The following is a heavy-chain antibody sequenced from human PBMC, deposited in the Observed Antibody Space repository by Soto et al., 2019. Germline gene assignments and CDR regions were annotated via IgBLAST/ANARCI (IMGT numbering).Heavy chain of an antibody. CDR2: IYHSGSA. CDR1: GGSISSSNW. CDR3: AMTRGGGRGYFDY. J-gene: IGHJ4*02. D-gene: IGHD3-10*01. V-gene: IGHV4-4*02. Sequence: QVQLQESGPGLVKPSGTLSLTCAVSGGSISSSNWWSWVRQPPGKGLEWIGEIYHSGSANYNPSLKVGLPIPEENPKTRFPRRRGSVPAADPAVFYWAMTRGGGRGYFDYWGQGTLVTVSS.